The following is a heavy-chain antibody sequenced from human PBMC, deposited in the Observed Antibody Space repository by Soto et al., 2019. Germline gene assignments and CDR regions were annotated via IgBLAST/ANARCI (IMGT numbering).Heavy chain of an antibody. V-gene: IGHV3-21*01. J-gene: IGHJ6*03. Sequence: GGSLRLSCAASGFTFSSYSMNWVRQAPGKGLEWVSSISSSSSYIYYADSVKGRFTISRDNAKNSLYLQMNSLRAEDTAVYYCARDPSGYCSSTSCYKVSSYYYYMDVWGKGTTVTVSS. CDR3: ARDPSGYCSSTSCYKVSSYYYYMDV. D-gene: IGHD2-2*02. CDR1: GFTFSSYS. CDR2: ISSSSSYI.